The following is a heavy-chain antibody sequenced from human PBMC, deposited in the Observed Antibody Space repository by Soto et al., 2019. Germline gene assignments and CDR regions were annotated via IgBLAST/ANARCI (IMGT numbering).Heavy chain of an antibody. J-gene: IGHJ4*02. V-gene: IGHV1-69*06. CDR3: AREGLAYDSSGYYDY. CDR2: IIPIFGTA. CDR1: GGTFSSYA. Sequence: SVNVSCKASGGTFSSYAISWVRQAPGQGLEWMGGIIPIFGTANYAQKFQGRVTITADKSTSTAYMELSSLRSEDTAVYYCAREGLAYDSSGYYDYWGQGTLVTVSS. D-gene: IGHD3-22*01.